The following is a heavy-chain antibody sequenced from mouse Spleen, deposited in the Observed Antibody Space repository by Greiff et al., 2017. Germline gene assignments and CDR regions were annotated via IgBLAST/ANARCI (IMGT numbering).Heavy chain of an antibody. Sequence: QAQLQQPGAELVKPGASVKLSCKASGYTFTSYWMHWVKQRPGQGLEWIGMIHPNSGSTNYNEKFKSKATLTVDKSSSTAYMQLSSLTSEDSAVYYCARSGPHYYGSSYEFAYWGQGTLVTVSA. J-gene: IGHJ3*01. CDR2: IHPNSGST. CDR3: ARSGPHYYGSSYEFAY. V-gene: IGHV1-64*01. D-gene: IGHD1-1*01. CDR1: GYTFTSYW.